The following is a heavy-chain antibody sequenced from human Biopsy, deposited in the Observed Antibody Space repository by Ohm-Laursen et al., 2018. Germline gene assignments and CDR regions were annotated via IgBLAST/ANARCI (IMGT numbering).Heavy chain of an antibody. CDR1: GGSINSNDYY. D-gene: IGHD6-6*01. J-gene: IGHJ6*02. CDR2: LYHNGHT. Sequence: GTLSLTCTVAGGSINSNDYYWGWIRQTPGEGLQWIGSLYHNGHTYENPSLRSRLTVSLDKSKNLFSLSLSSVTAADTAVYYCARHRSSSARNYYHDMDVWGQGTTVTVS. CDR3: ARHRSSSARNYYHDMDV. V-gene: IGHV4-39*01.